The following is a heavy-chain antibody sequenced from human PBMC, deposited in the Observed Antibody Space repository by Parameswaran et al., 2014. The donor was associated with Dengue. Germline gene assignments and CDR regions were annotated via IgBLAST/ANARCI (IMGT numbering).Heavy chain of an antibody. Sequence: RWIRQPPGKGLEWIGYIYYSGSTNYNPSLKSRVTISVDTSKNQFSLKLSSVTAADTAVYYCAREAGGAYSYGSYGMDVWGPRDHGHRLL. CDR3: AREAGGAYSYGSYGMDV. V-gene: IGHV4-59*01. D-gene: IGHD5-18*01. CDR2: IYYSGST. J-gene: IGHJ6*01.